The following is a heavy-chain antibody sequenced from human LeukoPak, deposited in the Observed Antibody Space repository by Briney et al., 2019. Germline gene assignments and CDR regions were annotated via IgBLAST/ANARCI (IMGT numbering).Heavy chain of an antibody. J-gene: IGHJ4*02. CDR1: GGSISSYY. Sequence: SETLSLTCSVSGGSISSYYWSWIRQPPGKGLEWIGYIYYSGSTNYNPSLKSRVTISVDTSKNQFSLKLSSVTAADTAVHYCASSEMATVEYYFDQWGQGTLVTVSS. V-gene: IGHV4-59*01. D-gene: IGHD5-24*01. CDR2: IYYSGST. CDR3: ASSEMATVEYYFDQ.